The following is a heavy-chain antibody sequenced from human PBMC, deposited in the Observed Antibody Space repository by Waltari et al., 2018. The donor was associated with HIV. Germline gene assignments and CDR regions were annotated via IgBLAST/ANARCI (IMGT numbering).Heavy chain of an antibody. CDR3: ARGISSMQFFAP. Sequence: QVHLQQWGAIILKPSETLSLNCDVYGKHFSHYSWTWIRQSPGKGLEWIGEVTQSVDTVCHIGISTYNPSFESRVTILADPSKNRVSLKLKFVTAADTARYFCARGISSMQFFAPWGQGTLFIVTS. CDR2: VTQSVDT. CDR1: GKHFSHYS. J-gene: IGHJ5*02. V-gene: IGHV4-34*02.